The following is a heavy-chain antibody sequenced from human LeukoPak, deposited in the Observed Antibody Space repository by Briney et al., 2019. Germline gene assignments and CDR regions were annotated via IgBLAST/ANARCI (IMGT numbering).Heavy chain of an antibody. CDR1: GFTVSTNY. J-gene: IGHJ4*02. CDR2: IYAGGNT. CDR3: ARHPGRAAAVPRFDY. D-gene: IGHD6-13*01. V-gene: IGHV3-66*04. Sequence: GGSLRLSCAASGFTVSTNYMSWVRQAPGKGLEWVGIIYAGGNTYYAASVQGRFSISRDSYNNTVYLQMNSLRPEDTAVYYCARHPGRAAAVPRFDYWGQGTLVTVSS.